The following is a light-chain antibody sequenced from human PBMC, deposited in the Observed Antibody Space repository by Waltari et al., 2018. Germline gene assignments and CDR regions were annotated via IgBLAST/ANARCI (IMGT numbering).Light chain of an antibody. CDR3: QQRSNWPRS. J-gene: IGKJ4*01. Sequence: DIVLTQSLATLSLSPGESATLSCRASQSISSYLAWYQQKPGQAPRLLIYDASNRATGIPARFSGSGSGTDFTLTISSLEPEDFAVYYCQQRSNWPRSFGGGTKVEIK. CDR2: DAS. V-gene: IGKV3-11*01. CDR1: QSISSY.